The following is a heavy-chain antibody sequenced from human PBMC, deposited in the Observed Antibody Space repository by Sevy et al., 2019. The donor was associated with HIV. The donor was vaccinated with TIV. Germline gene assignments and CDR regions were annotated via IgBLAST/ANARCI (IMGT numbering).Heavy chain of an antibody. CDR2: ISKEGTNK. Sequence: WGSLRLSCEASGFTFTRYAFHWVRQAPGKGLEWVAVISKEGTNKYYIDSVKGRFTISRDNSRNTLFLQMERLRAEDTATYFCARDPHAVPHWGSFDSWGQGTLVTVSS. D-gene: IGHD3-16*01. CDR1: GFTFTRYA. CDR3: ARDPHAVPHWGSFDS. J-gene: IGHJ4*02. V-gene: IGHV3-30-3*01.